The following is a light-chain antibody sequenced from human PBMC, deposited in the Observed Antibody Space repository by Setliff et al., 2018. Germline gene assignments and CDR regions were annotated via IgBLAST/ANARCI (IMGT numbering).Light chain of an antibody. Sequence: QSALTQPPAVSGAPGQRVTIACTGSSSNIGAGQNVHWYQQLPGTAPKLLIHGNTNRPSGVPDRFSGSRSGTSASLAITVLQAEDEAEFYCQSYDSLLTPSVFVTGTKVTVL. J-gene: IGLJ1*01. CDR2: GNT. V-gene: IGLV1-40*01. CDR1: SSNIGAGQN. CDR3: QSYDSLLTPSV.